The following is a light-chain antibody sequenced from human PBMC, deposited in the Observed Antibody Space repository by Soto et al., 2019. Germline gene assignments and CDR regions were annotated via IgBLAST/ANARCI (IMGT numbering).Light chain of an antibody. CDR1: SSNIGNNY. V-gene: IGLV1-51*01. CDR3: GTWDSSLSAGV. J-gene: IGLJ1*01. Sequence: SVLTQPPSVSAAPGQKVTISCSGSSSNIGNNYVSWYQQLPGTAPKLLIYDNNKRPSGIPDRFSGSKSGTSATLDITGLQTGDEADYYCGTWDSSLSAGVFGTGTKVTVL. CDR2: DNN.